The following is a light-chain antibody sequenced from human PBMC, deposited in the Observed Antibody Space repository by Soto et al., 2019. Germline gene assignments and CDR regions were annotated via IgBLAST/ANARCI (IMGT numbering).Light chain of an antibody. J-gene: IGKJ4*01. CDR3: QKRSNRPPT. V-gene: IGKV3-11*01. Sequence: EIVLTQSRATLSLSPGERATLSCRASQSISTYLAWYQQKPGQAPRLLIYDASKRATGIPARFGGSGSGTDFTLTISSLEPEDFAVYYCQKRSNRPPTFGGGTKVEIK. CDR2: DAS. CDR1: QSISTY.